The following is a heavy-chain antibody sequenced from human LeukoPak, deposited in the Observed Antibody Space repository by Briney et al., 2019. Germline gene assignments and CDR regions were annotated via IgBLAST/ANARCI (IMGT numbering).Heavy chain of an antibody. CDR2: ISSSGGTK. Sequence: GGSLRLSCAASGFTFSSYEMIWVRLAPGKGLELLSYISSSGGTKHYADSVKGRFTISRDNAKNSLYLQMNSLRAEDTAVYYCARVIAQWLEYFQHWGQGTLVTVSS. J-gene: IGHJ1*01. CDR1: GFTFSSYE. V-gene: IGHV3-48*03. CDR3: ARVIAQWLEYFQH. D-gene: IGHD6-19*01.